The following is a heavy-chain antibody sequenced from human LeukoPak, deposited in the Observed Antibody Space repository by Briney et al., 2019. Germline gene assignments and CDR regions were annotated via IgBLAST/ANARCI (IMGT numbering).Heavy chain of an antibody. CDR3: ARAGGYCSGGSCYRGYSWFDP. V-gene: IGHV3-11*04. CDR2: ISSSGSTI. J-gene: IGHJ5*02. D-gene: IGHD2-15*01. Sequence: GGSLRLSCAASGFTFSDYYMSWIRQAPGKGLEWVSYISSSGSTIYYADSVKGRFTISRDNAKNSPYLQMNSLRVEDTAVYYCARAGGYCSGGSCYRGYSWFDPWGQGTLVTVSS. CDR1: GFTFSDYY.